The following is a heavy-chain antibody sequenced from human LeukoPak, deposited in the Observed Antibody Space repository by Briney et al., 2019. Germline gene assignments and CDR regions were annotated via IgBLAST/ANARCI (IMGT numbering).Heavy chain of an antibody. CDR1: GFTFSSYW. CDR3: ARAGRKSRGVDIVRKKETGYYYYMDV. Sequence: GGSLRLSCAASGFTFSSYWMSWVRQAPGKGLEWVANIKQDGSEKYYVDSVRGRFTISRDNAKNSLYLQMNSLRAEDTAVYYCARAGRKSRGVDIVRKKETGYYYYMDVWGKGTTVTVSS. D-gene: IGHD2-15*01. V-gene: IGHV3-7*01. J-gene: IGHJ6*03. CDR2: IKQDGSEK.